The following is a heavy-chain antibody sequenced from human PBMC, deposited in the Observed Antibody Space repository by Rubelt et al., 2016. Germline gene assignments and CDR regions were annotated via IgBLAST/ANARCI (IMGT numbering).Heavy chain of an antibody. CDR2: IIPILGLA. CDR3: ARIVHSSGWSIDY. Sequence: QVQLVQSGAEVKKPGASVKVSCKVSGYTLTELSMHWVRQAPGQGLEWMGRIIPILGLANYARKFQGRVTITADKSTSTAYMELSSLRSEDTAVYYCARIVHSSGWSIDYWGQGTLVTVSS. J-gene: IGHJ4*02. V-gene: IGHV1-69*04. D-gene: IGHD6-19*01. CDR1: GYTLTELS.